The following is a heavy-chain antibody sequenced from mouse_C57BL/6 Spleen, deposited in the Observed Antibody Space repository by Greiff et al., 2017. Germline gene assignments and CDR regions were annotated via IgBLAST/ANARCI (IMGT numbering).Heavy chain of an antibody. CDR1: GFTFSSYA. CDR3: TREDLGRGGFDY. D-gene: IGHD4-1*01. J-gene: IGHJ2*01. Sequence: EVKVVESGEGLVKPGGSLKLSCAASGFTFSSYAMSWVRQTPEKRLEWVAYISSGGDYTYYAATVKGRFTISRDNARNTLYLQMSSLKSEDTAVYYCTREDLGRGGFDYWGQGTTLTVSS. V-gene: IGHV5-9-1*02. CDR2: ISSGGDYT.